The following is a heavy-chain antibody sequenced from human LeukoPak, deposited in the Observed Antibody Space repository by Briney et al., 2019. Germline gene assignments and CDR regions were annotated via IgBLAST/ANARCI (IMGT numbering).Heavy chain of an antibody. CDR3: AKASRATLTTVINWFDP. D-gene: IGHD4-11*01. CDR1: RFSFSSYA. CDR2: ISGRGDRT. Sequence: GGSLRLSCEVSRFSFSSYAMTWVRQAPGKGLEWVSAISGRGDRTSYADSVKGRVTISRDNSKNTLYPQMNSLRVEDTAVYYCAKASRATLTTVINWFDPWGQGTPVTVSS. J-gene: IGHJ5*02. V-gene: IGHV3-23*01.